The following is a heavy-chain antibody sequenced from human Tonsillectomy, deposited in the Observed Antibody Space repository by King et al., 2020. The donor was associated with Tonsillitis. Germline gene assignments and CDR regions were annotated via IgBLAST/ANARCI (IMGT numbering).Heavy chain of an antibody. Sequence: VQLVESGGGLVKRGGSLRLSCAASGFTFSDFYMTWIRQAPGKGLEWVSYISSSSSHTNYADSVKGRFTISRDNVKNSLYLQMISLIAEDTAVYYCARKNGAYDYDYWGQGTLVTVSS. CDR1: GFTFSDFY. CDR3: ARKNGAYDYDY. D-gene: IGHD5-12*01. J-gene: IGHJ4*02. CDR2: ISSSSSHT. V-gene: IGHV3-11*05.